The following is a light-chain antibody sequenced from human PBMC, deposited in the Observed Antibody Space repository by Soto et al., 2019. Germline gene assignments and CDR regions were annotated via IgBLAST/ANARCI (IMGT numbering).Light chain of an antibody. Sequence: EIVLTQSPATLSLSPGERATLSCRASQSVSSYLAWYQQKPGQAPRLLIYDASNRATGIPARFSGSGSGTDFTLTISRLEPEDFAVYCCQQRSNWPLSFGGGTMVEIK. CDR1: QSVSSY. J-gene: IGKJ4*01. CDR2: DAS. CDR3: QQRSNWPLS. V-gene: IGKV3-11*01.